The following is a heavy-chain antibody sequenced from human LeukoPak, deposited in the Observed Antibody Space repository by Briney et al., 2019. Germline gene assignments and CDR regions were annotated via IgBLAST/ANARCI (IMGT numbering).Heavy chain of an antibody. CDR3: AREAMYGGSQNDGIDY. CDR2: INHSGRT. Sequence: PSQTLSLTCAVYGGSFSGYYWSWMRQPPRKGLEWIGEINHSGRTNYIPSLKSRVTISVDTSKNQFCLKRSSVTAADTAVYYFAREAMYGGSQNDGIDYWGQGTLVTVSS. CDR1: GGSFSGYY. J-gene: IGHJ4*02. V-gene: IGHV4-34*01. D-gene: IGHD1-26*01.